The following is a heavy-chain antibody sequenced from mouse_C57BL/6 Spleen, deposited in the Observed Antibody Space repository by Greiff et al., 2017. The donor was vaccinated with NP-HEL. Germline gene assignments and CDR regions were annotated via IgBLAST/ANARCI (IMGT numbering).Heavy chain of an antibody. CDR1: GFSLTSYG. D-gene: IGHD2-4*01. V-gene: IGHV2-6-1*01. CDR2: IWSDGSP. CDR3: ARHRDYDEGVYAMDY. Sequence: QVQLQQSGPGLVAPSQSLSITCTVSGFSLTSYGVHWVRPPPGKGLEWLVVIWSDGSPTYNSALKSRLSISKDTSKSQVFLKMNSLQTDDTAMYYCARHRDYDEGVYAMDYWGQGTSVTVSS. J-gene: IGHJ4*01.